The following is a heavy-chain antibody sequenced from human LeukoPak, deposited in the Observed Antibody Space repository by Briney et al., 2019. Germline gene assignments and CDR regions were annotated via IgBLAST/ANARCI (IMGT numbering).Heavy chain of an antibody. D-gene: IGHD6-6*01. CDR3: AKDSSSSDHQQFDY. V-gene: IGHV3-21*04. CDR2: ISSSSSYI. Sequence: GGSLRLSCAASGFTFSSYSMNWVRQAPGKGLEWVSSISSSSSYIYYADSVKGRFTISRDNAKNSLYLQMNSLRAEDTALYYCAKDSSSSDHQQFDYWGQGTLVTVSS. J-gene: IGHJ4*02. CDR1: GFTFSSYS.